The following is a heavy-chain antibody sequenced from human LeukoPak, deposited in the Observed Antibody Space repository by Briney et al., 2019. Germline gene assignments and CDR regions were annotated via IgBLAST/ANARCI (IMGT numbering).Heavy chain of an antibody. J-gene: IGHJ4*02. CDR2: ISSSSSTI. CDR3: AREFYGKFDY. Sequence: GGSLRLSCEASGFSYSTITMNWVRQAPGMGLEWVSYISSSSSTIYYADSVKGRFTISRDNAKNSLFLQMNSLRDEDTALYYCAREFYGKFDYWGQGTLVTVSS. CDR1: GFSYSTIT. D-gene: IGHD4-17*01. V-gene: IGHV3-48*02.